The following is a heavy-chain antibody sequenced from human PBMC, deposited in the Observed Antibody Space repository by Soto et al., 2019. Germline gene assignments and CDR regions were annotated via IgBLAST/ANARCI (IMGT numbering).Heavy chain of an antibody. CDR2: IYSGGST. D-gene: IGHD1-1*01. V-gene: IGHV3-53*01. J-gene: IGHJ6*02. CDR1: RFTVSSNY. CDR3: ARGRRDGYNFPGGMDV. Sequence: GGSLRLSCAASRFTVSSNYMSWVLQAPGKGLEWVSVIYSGGSTYYADSVKGRFTISRDNSKNTLYLQMNSLRAEDTAVYYCARGRRDGYNFPGGMDVWGQGTTVTVS.